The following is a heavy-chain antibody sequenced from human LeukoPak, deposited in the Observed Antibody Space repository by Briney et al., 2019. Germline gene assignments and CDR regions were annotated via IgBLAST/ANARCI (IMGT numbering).Heavy chain of an antibody. V-gene: IGHV3-23*01. D-gene: IGHD6-6*01. CDR1: GFTLSSYA. CDR3: AEDLTPAWYSSSPEKGY. Sequence: PGGSLRLSCAASGFTLSSYAMSWVRQAPGQGLEWVSAISGSGGSTYYADSVKGRFTISRHNSKNTLYLQMNSLTAEDTAVYYCAEDLTPAWYSSSPEKGYWGQGTLVTVSS. J-gene: IGHJ4*02. CDR2: ISGSGGST.